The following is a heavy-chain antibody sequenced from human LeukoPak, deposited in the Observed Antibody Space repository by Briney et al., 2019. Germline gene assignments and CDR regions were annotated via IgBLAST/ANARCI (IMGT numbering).Heavy chain of an antibody. V-gene: IGHV4-59*01. CDR3: ARGRRDGSYYFDY. CDR2: VYYTGST. Sequence: PSETPSLTCTISGGSITGYFWSWIRQPPGRGLEFIGYVYYTGSTNYNPSLKSRVTMSVDTSKSQFSLKLTSVTAADTAVYYCARGRRDGSYYFDYWGQGSLVTVSS. CDR1: GGSITGYF. J-gene: IGHJ4*02.